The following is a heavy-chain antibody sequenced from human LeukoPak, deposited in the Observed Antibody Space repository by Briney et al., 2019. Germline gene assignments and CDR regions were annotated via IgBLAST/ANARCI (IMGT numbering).Heavy chain of an antibody. J-gene: IGHJ4*02. CDR2: ISSSSSYI. Sequence: PGGSLRLSCAASGFTFSSYSMKWVRQAPGKGLEWVSSISSSSSYIYYADSVKGRFTISRDNAKNTLYLQMNSLRAEDTAVYYCAREGPWPVDYWGQGTLVTVSS. V-gene: IGHV3-21*01. D-gene: IGHD6-19*01. CDR1: GFTFSSYS. CDR3: AREGPWPVDY.